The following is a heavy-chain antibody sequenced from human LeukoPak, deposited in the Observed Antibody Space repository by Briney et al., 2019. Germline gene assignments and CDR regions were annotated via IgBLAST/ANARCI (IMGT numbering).Heavy chain of an antibody. Sequence: SQTLSLTCSVSGGSISGDSWTWIRQPPGKGREWIGFISYTGNTNYYNPSLKSRVTMSVDTSMNQFSLKLSSVTAADTAVYYCARLGNCGNDCYAADYWGQGTLVTVSS. V-gene: IGHV4-59*08. D-gene: IGHD2-21*02. J-gene: IGHJ4*02. CDR1: GGSISGDS. CDR3: ARLGNCGNDCYAADY. CDR2: ISYTGNT.